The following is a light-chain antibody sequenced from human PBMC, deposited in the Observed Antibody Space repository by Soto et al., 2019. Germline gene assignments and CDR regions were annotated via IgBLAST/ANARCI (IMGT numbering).Light chain of an antibody. CDR3: SSYTAFSTWV. Sequence: QSVLTQPASVSGSPGQSITISCTGTSNDVGGYNYVSWYQQHPDKAPQLIIYEVSNRPSGVSHRFSGSKSGDTASLTISGLQAEDGADYYCSSYTAFSTWVFGGGTQLTVL. CDR1: SNDVGGYNY. CDR2: EVS. V-gene: IGLV2-14*01. J-gene: IGLJ3*02.